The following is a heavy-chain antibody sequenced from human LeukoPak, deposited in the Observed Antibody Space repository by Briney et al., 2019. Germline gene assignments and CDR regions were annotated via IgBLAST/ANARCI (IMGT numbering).Heavy chain of an antibody. CDR1: GFTFSSYW. Sequence: GGSLRLSCAASGFTFSSYWMSWVRQAPGKGLEWAANIKQGGSEKYYVDSVKGRFTISRDNAKNSLYLQMNSLRAEDTAVYHCAASSGYYFSHFDYWGQGTLVTVSS. V-gene: IGHV3-7*05. CDR2: IKQGGSEK. CDR3: AASSGYYFSHFDY. J-gene: IGHJ4*02. D-gene: IGHD3-22*01.